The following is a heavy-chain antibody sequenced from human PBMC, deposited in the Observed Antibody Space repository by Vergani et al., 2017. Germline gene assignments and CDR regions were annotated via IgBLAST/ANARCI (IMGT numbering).Heavy chain of an antibody. CDR3: AKARDPNCKGGNCYSYYYGLDL. CDR1: GFTSSACP. J-gene: IGHJ6*02. Sequence: EVQLLQSGGGVIQPGGSVRLSCAASGFTSSACPMTWVRQAPGKGLQWVSAISGSGGNTFYTDSVKGRFTISRDNSKDTLYLQMNSLRVEDTAIYYCAKARDPNCKGGNCYSYYYGLDLWGQGTTVTVSS. CDR2: ISGSGGNT. V-gene: IGHV3-23*01. D-gene: IGHD2-21*01.